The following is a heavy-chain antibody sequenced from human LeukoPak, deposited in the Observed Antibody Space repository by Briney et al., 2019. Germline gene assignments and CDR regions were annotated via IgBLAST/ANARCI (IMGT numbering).Heavy chain of an antibody. J-gene: IGHJ5*02. CDR3: ARGLRGWEGWFDP. V-gene: IGHV4-61*09. D-gene: IGHD1-26*01. CDR1: GGSISSSSYF. CDR2: IYTSGST. Sequence: SETLSLTCTVSGGSISSSSYFWSWIRQPAGKGLEWIGHIYTSGSTNYNPSLKSRVTISVDTSKNQFSLKLSSVTAADTAVYYCARGLRGWEGWFDPWGQGTLVTVSS.